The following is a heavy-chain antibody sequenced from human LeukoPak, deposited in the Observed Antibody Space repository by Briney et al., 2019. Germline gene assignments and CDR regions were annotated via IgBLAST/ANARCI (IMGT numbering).Heavy chain of an antibody. CDR1: DDSITIYY. V-gene: IGHV4-59*01. Sequence: SETLSLTCTVSDDSITIYYWTWIRQPPGKGLEWVGYIDHTGSTNYNPSLNSRVTISRDTSKNHFSLELTSATAADTAVYFCARGRVSSNTWYSTYYYYFYMDVWGKGTTVTVSS. D-gene: IGHD6-13*01. CDR3: ARGRVSSNTWYSTYYYYFYMDV. J-gene: IGHJ6*03. CDR2: IDHTGST.